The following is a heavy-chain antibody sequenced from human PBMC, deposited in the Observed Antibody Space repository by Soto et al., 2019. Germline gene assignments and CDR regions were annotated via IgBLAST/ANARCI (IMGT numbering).Heavy chain of an antibody. CDR3: ARENYGDYSDY. J-gene: IGHJ4*02. CDR2: IYYSGST. Sequence: SETLSLTCTVSGGSISSSSYYWGWIRQPPGKGLEWIGSIYYSGSTYYNPSLKSRVTISVDTSKNQFSLKLSSVTAADTAVYYCARENYGDYSDYWGQGTLVTVSS. V-gene: IGHV4-39*07. CDR1: GGSISSSSYY. D-gene: IGHD4-17*01.